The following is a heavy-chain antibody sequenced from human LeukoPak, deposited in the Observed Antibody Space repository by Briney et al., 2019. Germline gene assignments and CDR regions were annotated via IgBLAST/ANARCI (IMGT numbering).Heavy chain of an antibody. CDR2: IWNGGSEV. CDR1: GFIFSIFL. CDR3: EFEIGRSQGAFDI. J-gene: IGHJ3*02. Sequence: GGSLRHSRAPSGFIFSIFLMHWVRPPPGKGLEGGAAIWNGGSEVNSAASEKSRFTISNDKAKNTLYLQMNSLRAHDSVVYYCEFEIGRSQGAFDIWGQGTMITVSS. V-gene: IGHV3-33*01. D-gene: IGHD2-15*01.